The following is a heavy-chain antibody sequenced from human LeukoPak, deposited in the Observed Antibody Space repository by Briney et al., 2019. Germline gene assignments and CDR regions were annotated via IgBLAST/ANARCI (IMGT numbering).Heavy chain of an antibody. J-gene: IGHJ4*02. CDR3: ARPPNYYDSSGYEFDY. CDR1: GYSFTSYW. V-gene: IGHV5-51*01. D-gene: IGHD3-22*01. Sequence: GESLKISCKGSGYSFTSYWIGWVRQMPGKGLEWMGIIYPGDSDTRYSPSFQGQVTISADKSISTAYLQWSSLKASDTAMYYRARPPNYYDSSGYEFDYWGQGTLVTVSS. CDR2: IYPGDSDT.